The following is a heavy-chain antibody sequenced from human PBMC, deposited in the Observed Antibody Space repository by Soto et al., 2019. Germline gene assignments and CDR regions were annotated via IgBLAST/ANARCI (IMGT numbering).Heavy chain of an antibody. Sequence: LFLTCSVSGGTINSGDYFWSWIRQPPGKGLEWIGSIFYTGSTYYSPSLKSRASMSMDTSKYLFSLRLRPLTAAVTAVYFCARVKDTLYRHYYFDYWGQGTPVTVSS. CDR2: IFYTGST. CDR3: ARVKDTLYRHYYFDY. V-gene: IGHV4-30-4*01. CDR1: GGTINSGDYF. J-gene: IGHJ4*02. D-gene: IGHD2-15*01.